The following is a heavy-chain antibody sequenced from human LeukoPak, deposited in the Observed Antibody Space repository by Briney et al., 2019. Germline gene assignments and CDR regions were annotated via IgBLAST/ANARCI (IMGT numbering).Heavy chain of an antibody. D-gene: IGHD3-10*01. Sequence: GGSLRLACAASGFTFSSYAMSWVRQAPGKGLEWVSAISGSGGSTYYADSVKGRFTISRDNSKNTLYLQINSLRAEDTAVSYCAKIHRYGFDYWGEGTLVTVSS. CDR3: AKIHRYGFDY. CDR2: ISGSGGST. CDR1: GFTFSSYA. J-gene: IGHJ4*02. V-gene: IGHV3-23*01.